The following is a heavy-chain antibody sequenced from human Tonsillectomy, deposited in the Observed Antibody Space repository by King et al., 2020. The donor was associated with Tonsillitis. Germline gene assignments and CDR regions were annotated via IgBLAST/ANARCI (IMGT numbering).Heavy chain of an antibody. CDR1: GGSISSGDHF. Sequence: QLQESGPGVVKPSETLSLTCTVSGGSISSGDHFWAWIRQPPGKVLEWIGFMYSSGTIFYNPSLKSRITISGGTSENRFSLKLSSVTAADTAVYFCARYVSGSFDYWGQGALVTVSS. D-gene: IGHD1-26*01. CDR2: MYSSGTI. V-gene: IGHV4-39*01. J-gene: IGHJ4*02. CDR3: ARYVSGSFDY.